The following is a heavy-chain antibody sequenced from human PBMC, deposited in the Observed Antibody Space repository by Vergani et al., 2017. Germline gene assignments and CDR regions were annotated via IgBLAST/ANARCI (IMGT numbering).Heavy chain of an antibody. Sequence: EVQLLESGGGLVQPGGSLRLSCTASGFTFSSYAMSWVRQAPGKGLEWVSAISGSGGSTYYADSVKGRFTISRDNSKNTLYLQMNSLRAEDTAVYYCAKDTLIVGATGGFDYWGQGTLVTVSS. D-gene: IGHD1-26*01. CDR1: GFTFSSYA. V-gene: IGHV3-23*01. CDR3: AKDTLIVGATGGFDY. CDR2: ISGSGGST. J-gene: IGHJ4*02.